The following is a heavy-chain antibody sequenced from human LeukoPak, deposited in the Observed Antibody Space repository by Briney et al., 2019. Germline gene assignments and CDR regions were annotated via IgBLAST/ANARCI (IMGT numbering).Heavy chain of an antibody. D-gene: IGHD5-18*01. CDR3: ARDGAEFSGTAMVDY. V-gene: IGHV3-33*01. CDR2: IWYDGSNK. CDR1: GFTFSSYG. Sequence: GGSLRLSCAASGFTFSSYGMHWVRQAPGKGLEWVAVIWYDGSNKYYADCVKGRFTISRDNSKNTLYLQMNSLRAEDTAVYYCARDGAEFSGTAMVDYWGQGTLVTVSS. J-gene: IGHJ4*02.